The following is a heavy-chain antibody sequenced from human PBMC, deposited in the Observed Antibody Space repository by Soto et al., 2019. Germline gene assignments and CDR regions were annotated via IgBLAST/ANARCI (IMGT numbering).Heavy chain of an antibody. J-gene: IGHJ4*02. CDR2: ISPSGGRT. CDR3: ANRPVGPYCSGGSCSPSSLE. V-gene: IGHV3-23*01. CDR1: GFTFYSYA. Sequence: EVQLLDSRGGLVQPGGALRLACAAAGFTFYSYAMSWVRQAPGKGLEWVSSISPSGGRTYYADFVEGRFTIFRDNSKSTLSLQMNSLRVEDTAVYFCANRPVGPYCSGGSCSPSSLEWGQGTLVTVSS. D-gene: IGHD2-15*01.